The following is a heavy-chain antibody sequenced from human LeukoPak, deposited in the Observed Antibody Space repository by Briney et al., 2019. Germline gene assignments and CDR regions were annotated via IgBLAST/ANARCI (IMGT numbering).Heavy chain of an antibody. CDR2: INPSGGRT. D-gene: IGHD3-10*02. Sequence: ASVKVSCKASVYTFTIYYMHWVRQAPGQGLEWMGIINPSGGRTSYAQKFQGRVTLTRDTSTSTVYMELSSLRSEDTAVYYCARDYLFGELLWDFDYWGQGTLVTVSS. CDR3: ARDYLFGELLWDFDY. V-gene: IGHV1-46*01. J-gene: IGHJ4*02. CDR1: VYTFTIYY.